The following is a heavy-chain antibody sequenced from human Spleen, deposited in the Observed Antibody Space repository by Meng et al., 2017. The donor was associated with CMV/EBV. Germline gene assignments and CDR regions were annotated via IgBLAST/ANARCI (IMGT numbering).Heavy chain of an antibody. V-gene: IGHV3-21*01. D-gene: IGHD2-2*01. CDR1: GFTFSNYD. Sequence: GESLKISCAASGFTFSNYDMNWVRQAPGKGLEWVSSISSSSSYLYYADSLQGRFTISRDNAKNSLYLQMNSLRAEDTAVYYCARDPSRDYYFDLWGQGTLVTVSS. CDR3: ARDPSRDYYFDL. J-gene: IGHJ4*02. CDR2: ISSSSSYL.